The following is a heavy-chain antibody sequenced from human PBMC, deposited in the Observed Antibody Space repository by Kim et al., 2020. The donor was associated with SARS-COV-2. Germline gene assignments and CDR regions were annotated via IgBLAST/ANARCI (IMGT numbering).Heavy chain of an antibody. V-gene: IGHV3-21*01. D-gene: IGHD5-18*01. J-gene: IGHJ4*02. Sequence: GGSLRLSCAASGFTFSSYSMNWVRQAPGKGLEWVSSISSSSSYIYYADSVKGRFTISRDNAKNSLYLQMNSLRAEDTAVYYCASSPDAGYSYGPITYYFDYWGQGTLVTVSS. CDR1: GFTFSSYS. CDR3: ASSPDAGYSYGPITYYFDY. CDR2: ISSSSSYI.